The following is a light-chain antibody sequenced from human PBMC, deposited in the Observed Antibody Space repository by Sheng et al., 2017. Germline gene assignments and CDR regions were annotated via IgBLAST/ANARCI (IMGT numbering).Light chain of an antibody. Sequence: DVVMTQSPLSLPVTLGQSASISCRSSQSLRSDGNTFLNWFHQRPGQSLRRLIYKVSNRDSGVPDRFSGSGSGTDFTLKISRVEAEDVGVYYCMEGTHGVTFGQGTRLEIK. J-gene: IGKJ5*01. CDR3: MEGTHGVT. CDR2: KVS. V-gene: IGKV2-30*02. CDR1: QSLRSDGNTF.